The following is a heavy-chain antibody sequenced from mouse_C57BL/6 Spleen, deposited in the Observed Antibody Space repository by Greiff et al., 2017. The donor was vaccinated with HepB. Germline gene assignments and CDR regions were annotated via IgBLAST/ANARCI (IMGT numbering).Heavy chain of an antibody. J-gene: IGHJ2*01. CDR1: GYSFTGYY. CDR2: INPSTGGT. CDR3: ARGGGSSEGDY. Sequence: VQLQQSGPELVKPGASVKISCKASGYSFTGYYMNWVKQSPEKSLEWIGEINPSTGGTTYNQKFKAKATLTVDKSSSTAYMQLKSLTSEDSAVYYCARGGGSSEGDYWGQGTTLTVSS. V-gene: IGHV1-42*01. D-gene: IGHD1-1*01.